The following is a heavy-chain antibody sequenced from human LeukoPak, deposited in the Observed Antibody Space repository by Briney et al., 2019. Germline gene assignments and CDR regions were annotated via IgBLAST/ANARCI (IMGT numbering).Heavy chain of an antibody. Sequence: GGSLRLSCVASGFTFSSYAMSWVRQAPGKGLEWVSAISGSGGSTYYADSVKGRFTISRDNSKNTLYLQMNSLRAEDTAVYYCAKEAYYDYVWGSYRNGFDYWGQGTLVTVSS. D-gene: IGHD3-16*02. CDR1: GFTFSSYA. CDR2: ISGSGGST. J-gene: IGHJ4*02. V-gene: IGHV3-23*01. CDR3: AKEAYYDYVWGSYRNGFDY.